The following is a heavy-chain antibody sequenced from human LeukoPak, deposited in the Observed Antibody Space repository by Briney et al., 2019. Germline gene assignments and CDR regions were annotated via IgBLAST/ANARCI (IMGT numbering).Heavy chain of an antibody. CDR2: IDWNGGTT. CDR3: AKRGVVIRVILVGFHKEAYYFDS. V-gene: IGHV3-20*04. J-gene: IGHJ4*02. Sequence: PGGSLRLSCIASGFIFDDYGMSWVRQAPGKGLEWVSGIDWNGGTTGYADSVKGRFTISRDNAKNSLYLQMNSLRAEDTAVYFCAKRGVVIRVILVGFHKEAYYFDSWGQGALVTVSS. CDR1: GFIFDDYG. D-gene: IGHD3-22*01.